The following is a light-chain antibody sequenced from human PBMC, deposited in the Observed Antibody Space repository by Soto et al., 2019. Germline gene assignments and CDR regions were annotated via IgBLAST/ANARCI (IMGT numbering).Light chain of an antibody. J-gene: IGKJ3*01. CDR3: QQYDSSPST. Sequence: EIVLTQSPGTLSLSPGERATLSCRASQSVSSSFLAWYQQKPGQAPRLLIYGASSRATCIPDRFSGSGSGKDFTLTISSMEPEDFAVYYCQQYDSSPSTFGPGTKVDIK. V-gene: IGKV3-20*01. CDR1: QSVSSSF. CDR2: GAS.